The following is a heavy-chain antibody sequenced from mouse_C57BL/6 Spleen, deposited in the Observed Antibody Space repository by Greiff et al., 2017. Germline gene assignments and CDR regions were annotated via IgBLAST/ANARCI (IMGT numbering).Heavy chain of an antibody. Sequence: VQLQQSGPELVKPGASVKISCKASGYSFTDYNMNWVKQSNGKSLEWIGVINPNYGTTSYNQKFKGKATLTVDQSSSTAYMQLNSLTSEDSAVYYCARGTTVVATYPYWYFDVWGTGTTVTVSS. CDR2: INPNYGTT. V-gene: IGHV1-39*01. J-gene: IGHJ1*03. CDR3: ARGTTVVATYPYWYFDV. CDR1: GYSFTDYN. D-gene: IGHD1-1*01.